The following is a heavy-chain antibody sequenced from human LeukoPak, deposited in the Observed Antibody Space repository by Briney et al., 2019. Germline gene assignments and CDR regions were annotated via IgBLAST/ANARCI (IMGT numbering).Heavy chain of an antibody. CDR3: ARRRGRGAAAGSYYYYYMDV. CDR2: INHSGST. V-gene: IGHV4-34*01. CDR1: GGSFSGYY. D-gene: IGHD6-13*01. Sequence: SETLSLTCAVYGGSFSGYYWGWIRQPPGKGLEWIGEINHSGSTNYNPSLKSRVTISVDTSKNQFSLKLSSVTAADTAVYYCARRRGRGAAAGSYYYYYMDVWGKGTTVTISS. J-gene: IGHJ6*03.